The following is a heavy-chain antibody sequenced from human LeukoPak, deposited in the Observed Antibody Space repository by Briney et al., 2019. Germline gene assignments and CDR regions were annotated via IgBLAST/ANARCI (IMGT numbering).Heavy chain of an antibody. CDR2: IYISGST. V-gene: IGHV4-61*02. Sequence: SETLSLTCTVSGGSISSGSYYWSWIRQPAGKGLEWIGRIYISGSTSYNPSLKSRVTISADTSKNQFSLKLSSVTAADTAVYYCARGFWFYFDYWGQGTLVTVSS. CDR3: ARGFWFYFDY. CDR1: GGSISSGSYY. J-gene: IGHJ4*02. D-gene: IGHD3-9*01.